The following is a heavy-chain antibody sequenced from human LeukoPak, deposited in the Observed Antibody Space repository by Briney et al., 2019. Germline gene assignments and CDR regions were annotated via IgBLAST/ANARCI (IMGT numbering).Heavy chain of an antibody. Sequence: GSLRLSCAASGFTFSDYYMSWIRQPPGKGLEWIGSIYYSGSTYYNPSLKSRVTISVDTSKNQFSLKLSSVTAADTAVYYCARKRPLWFGDSRIDYWGQGILVTVSS. D-gene: IGHD3-10*01. CDR2: IYYSGST. V-gene: IGHV4-38-2*01. CDR1: GFTFSDYY. J-gene: IGHJ4*02. CDR3: ARKRPLWFGDSRIDY.